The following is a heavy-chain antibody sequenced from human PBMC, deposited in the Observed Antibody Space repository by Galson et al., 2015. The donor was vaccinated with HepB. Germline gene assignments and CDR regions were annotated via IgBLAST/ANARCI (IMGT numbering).Heavy chain of an antibody. CDR3: GRESLRSSGWSGFDY. Sequence: SLRLSCAASGFTVSSNYMSWVRQAPGKGLEWVSAISGSGGSTNYADSVKGRFTISRDNAKNTLYLQMNSLRAEDTAVYYCGRESLRSSGWSGFDYWGQGILVTVSS. D-gene: IGHD6-19*01. CDR1: GFTVSSNY. J-gene: IGHJ4*02. CDR2: ISGSGGST. V-gene: IGHV3-53*01.